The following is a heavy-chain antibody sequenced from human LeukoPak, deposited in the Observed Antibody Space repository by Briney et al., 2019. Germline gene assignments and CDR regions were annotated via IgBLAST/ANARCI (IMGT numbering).Heavy chain of an antibody. CDR2: VRSKTYGGSA. CDR1: GFNFGDFS. Sequence: GGSLRLSCKASGFNFGDFSMTWVRQAPGKGLEWVGYVRSKTYGGSAEYAASVRGRFTMSRDDSKRIAYLQMNGLKIEDTAVYYCTREFFDLFTGNFTYLDYWGQGNLVAVSS. D-gene: IGHD3-9*01. V-gene: IGHV3-49*04. J-gene: IGHJ4*02. CDR3: TREFFDLFTGNFTYLDY.